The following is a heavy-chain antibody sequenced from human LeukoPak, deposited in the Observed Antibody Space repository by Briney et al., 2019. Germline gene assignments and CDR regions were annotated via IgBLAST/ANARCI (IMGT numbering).Heavy chain of an antibody. J-gene: IGHJ5*02. Sequence: SETLSLTCAVYGGSFSGYYWSWIRQPPGKGLEWIGEINHSGSTIYNPSLKSRVTISVDTSKNQFSLKLSSVTAADTAVYYCARDRAITMVRGVISPWGQGTLVTVSS. CDR1: GGSFSGYY. CDR3: ARDRAITMVRGVISP. V-gene: IGHV4-34*01. D-gene: IGHD3-10*01. CDR2: INHSGST.